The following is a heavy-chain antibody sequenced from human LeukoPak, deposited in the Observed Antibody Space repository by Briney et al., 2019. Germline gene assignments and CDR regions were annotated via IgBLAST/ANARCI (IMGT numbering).Heavy chain of an antibody. Sequence: ASVKVSCKASGYTFTSYDINWVRQATGQGLEWMGWMNPNSGNTGYAQKFQGRVTMTRNTSISTAYMELSSLRSEDTAVYYCATPGTPPYDSSSYFDYWGQGTLVTVSS. CDR2: MNPNSGNT. CDR3: ATPGTPPYDSSSYFDY. J-gene: IGHJ4*02. V-gene: IGHV1-8*01. CDR1: GYTFTSYD. D-gene: IGHD3-22*01.